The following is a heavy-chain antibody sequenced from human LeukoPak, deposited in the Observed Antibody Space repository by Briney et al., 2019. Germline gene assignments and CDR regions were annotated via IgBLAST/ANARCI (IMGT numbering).Heavy chain of an antibody. Sequence: GGSLRLSCAASGFTFSSYEMNWVRQAPGKGREWVSYISSSGSTIYYADSVKGRFTISRDNAKNSLYLQMNSLRAEDTAVYYCARDMRMAAAGRDWFDPWGQGTLVTVYS. CDR2: ISSSGSTI. CDR3: ARDMRMAAAGRDWFDP. D-gene: IGHD6-13*01. J-gene: IGHJ5*02. CDR1: GFTFSSYE. V-gene: IGHV3-48*03.